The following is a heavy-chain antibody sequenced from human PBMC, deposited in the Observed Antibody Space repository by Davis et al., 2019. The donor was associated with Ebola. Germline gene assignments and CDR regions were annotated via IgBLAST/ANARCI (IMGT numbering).Heavy chain of an antibody. D-gene: IGHD3-22*01. CDR1: GFTFSSYS. V-gene: IGHV3-21*01. J-gene: IGHJ5*01. CDR3: ARDRDYYDTSGYHPRGWFDS. Sequence: PGGSLRLSCAASGFTFSSYSMNWVRQVPGKGLEWVSSISSSSSYIYYADSVKGRFTISRDNAKNSLYLQMNSLRAEDTAVYYCARDRDYYDTSGYHPRGWFDSWGQGTLVTVSS. CDR2: ISSSSSYI.